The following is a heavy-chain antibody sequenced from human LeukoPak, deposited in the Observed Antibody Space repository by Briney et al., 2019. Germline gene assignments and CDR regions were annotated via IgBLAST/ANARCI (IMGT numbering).Heavy chain of an antibody. Sequence: SETLSLTCTVSGGSISSYYWGWIRQPPGKGLEGIGSIYYSGSTYYNPSLKSRVTISVDASKNQFSLKLSSVTAADTAVYYCARETSQKGAHYMDVWGKGTTVTISS. J-gene: IGHJ6*03. D-gene: IGHD3-16*01. CDR3: ARETSQKGAHYMDV. CDR1: GGSISSYY. CDR2: IYYSGST. V-gene: IGHV4-39*07.